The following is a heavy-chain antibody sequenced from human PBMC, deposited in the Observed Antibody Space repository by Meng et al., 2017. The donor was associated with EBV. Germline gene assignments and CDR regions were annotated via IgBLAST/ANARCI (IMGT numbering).Heavy chain of an antibody. D-gene: IGHD4-11*01. CDR1: GGSFSDYY. CDR3: ARGDYTNYPRWFDP. J-gene: IGHJ5*02. CDR2: VSDSGRT. V-gene: IGHV4-34*01. Sequence: QVLLRQGGAGLVXXXXXPXLLCGVYGGSFSDYYWAWIRQAPGKSLEWIGEVSDSGRTRYNPSLKSRVSMSADVSKKQFSLKMKSVTAADTAIYYCARGDYTNYPRWFDPWSQGTLVTVSS.